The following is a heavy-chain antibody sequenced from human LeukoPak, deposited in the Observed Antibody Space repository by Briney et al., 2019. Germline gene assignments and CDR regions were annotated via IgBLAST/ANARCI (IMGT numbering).Heavy chain of an antibody. V-gene: IGHV3-33*03. CDR3: ATSTTSHNGFDI. Sequence: GGSLRLSCAASGFTFSSYSMNWVRQAPGKGLEWVADVWFDGSKKYYADSVKGRFTISRDNSKNTLYLQMNSLRVEDTALYYCATSTTSHNGFDIWGQGTMVAVSS. CDR1: GFTFSSYS. D-gene: IGHD2-2*01. J-gene: IGHJ3*02. CDR2: VWFDGSKK.